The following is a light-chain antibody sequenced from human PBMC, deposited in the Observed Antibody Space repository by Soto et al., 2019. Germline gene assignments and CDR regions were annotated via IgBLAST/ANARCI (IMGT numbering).Light chain of an antibody. CDR3: QQYGSSPIT. CDR1: QSVSNSY. Sequence: EIVLTQSPGTLSLSPGERATLSCRASQSVSNSYLAWYQQKPGQAPRLLIYGASTRATGIPDRFSGSGSGTDFTLTISRLEPGDFALYYCQQYGSSPITFGQGTRLEI. V-gene: IGKV3-20*01. J-gene: IGKJ5*01. CDR2: GAS.